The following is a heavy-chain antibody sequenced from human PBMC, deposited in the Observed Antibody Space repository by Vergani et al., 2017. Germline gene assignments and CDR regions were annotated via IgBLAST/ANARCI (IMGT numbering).Heavy chain of an antibody. V-gene: IGHV3-23*01. CDR2: ISGSGGST. D-gene: IGHD1-1*01. Sequence: EVQLLESGGDLVQPGGSLRLSCAASGSTFNHYAMNWVRQAPGKGLEWVSGISGSGGSTYYAGSVKGRFTISRDSSKNTLYLQMNSLRVEDTAVYYCARWGNEKRLDSWGQGTLVTVSS. CDR1: GSTFNHYA. J-gene: IGHJ5*01. CDR3: ARWGNEKRLDS.